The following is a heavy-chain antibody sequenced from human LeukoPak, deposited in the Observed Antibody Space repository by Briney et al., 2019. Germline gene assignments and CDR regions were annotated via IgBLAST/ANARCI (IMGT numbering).Heavy chain of an antibody. J-gene: IGHJ4*02. Sequence: PGGSPRLSCAASGFTFSGSVMHWVRQPSGKGLEWVGRIRSKTNNEATAYSASVKGRFTIYRDDSKNMAYLQMNSLKTEVTAVYYCTRRAYCGDDCYSGLDYWGQGTLVTVSS. CDR2: IRSKTNNEAT. CDR3: TRRAYCGDDCYSGLDY. CDR1: GFTFSGSV. V-gene: IGHV3-73*01. D-gene: IGHD2-21*02.